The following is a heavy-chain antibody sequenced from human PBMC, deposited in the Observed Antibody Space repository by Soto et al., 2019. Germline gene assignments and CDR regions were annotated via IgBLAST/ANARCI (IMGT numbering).Heavy chain of an antibody. J-gene: IGHJ6*02. CDR3: ARDQDRPQLGGNYYYIMDV. D-gene: IGHD3-3*02. Sequence: QVQVEQSGAEVKKPGSSVKVSCKASGGTFSTAAISWVRQAPGQGLEWMGGIMPIFRTADYAQKFQGRVTITADESTSPAYLELRSLSSEDTAIYYCARDQDRPQLGGNYYYIMDVWGQGTTVTVSS. V-gene: IGHV1-69*12. CDR1: GGTFSTAA. CDR2: IMPIFRTA.